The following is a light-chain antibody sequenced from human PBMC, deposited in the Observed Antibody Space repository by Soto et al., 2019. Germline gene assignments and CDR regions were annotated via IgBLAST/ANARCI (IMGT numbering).Light chain of an antibody. J-gene: IGLJ1*01. Sequence: QSVLTRPASVSGSPGQSITISCTGTSSDVGGYNYVSWYQQHPGKAPKLMIYEVSNRPSGVSNRFSGSKSGNTASLTISGLQAEDEADYYCSSYTSSSTLGGCVFGTGTKVTVL. CDR1: SSDVGGYNY. V-gene: IGLV2-14*01. CDR2: EVS. CDR3: SSYTSSSTLGGCV.